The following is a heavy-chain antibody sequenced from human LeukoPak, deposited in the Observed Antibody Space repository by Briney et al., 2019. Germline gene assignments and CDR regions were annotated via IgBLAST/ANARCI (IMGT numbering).Heavy chain of an antibody. V-gene: IGHV5-51*01. J-gene: IGHJ4*02. D-gene: IGHD2-2*01. CDR2: IYPGDSDT. CDR1: GYSFASYW. CDR3: ARQWGDCSSTSCYSAY. Sequence: GESLQISCKGSGYSFASYWIAWVRQMPGKGLEWRGIIYPGDSDTRYSPSFQGQVTISADKSISTAYLQWSSLKASDTAIYYCARQWGDCSSTSCYSAYWGQGTLVTVSS.